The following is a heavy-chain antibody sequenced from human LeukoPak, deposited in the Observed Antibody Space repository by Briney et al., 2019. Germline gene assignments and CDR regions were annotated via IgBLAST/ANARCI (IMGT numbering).Heavy chain of an antibody. CDR1: GYTFTSYG. Sequence: ASVKVSCKASGYTFTSYGIGWVRQAPGQGLEWMGWISAYNGNTNYAQKLQGRVTMTTDTSTSTAYMELRSLRSDDTAVYYCARDRVVDYGSGSPYYFDYWGQGTLVTVSS. D-gene: IGHD3-10*01. J-gene: IGHJ4*02. V-gene: IGHV1-18*01. CDR3: ARDRVVDYGSGSPYYFDY. CDR2: ISAYNGNT.